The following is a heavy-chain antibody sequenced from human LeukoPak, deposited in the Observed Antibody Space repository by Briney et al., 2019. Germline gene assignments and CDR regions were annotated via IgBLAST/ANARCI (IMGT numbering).Heavy chain of an antibody. CDR1: GFTFSSYA. Sequence: GGSLRLSCAASGFTFSSYAMHWVRQAPGKGLEWVAVISYDGSNKYYADSVKGRLTISRDNSKNTLYLQMNSLRAEDTAVYYCARGEYSSGWPFDYWGQGTLVTVSS. D-gene: IGHD6-19*01. CDR3: ARGEYSSGWPFDY. V-gene: IGHV3-30-3*01. CDR2: ISYDGSNK. J-gene: IGHJ4*02.